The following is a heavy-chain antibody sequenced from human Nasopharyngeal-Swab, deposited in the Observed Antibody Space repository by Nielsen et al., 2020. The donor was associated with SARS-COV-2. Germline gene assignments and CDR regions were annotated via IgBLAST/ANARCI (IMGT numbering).Heavy chain of an antibody. V-gene: IGHV7-4-1*02. D-gene: IGHD3-3*01. J-gene: IGHJ4*02. CDR1: GYTFTSYA. Sequence: ASVKVSCKASGYTFTSYAMNWVRQAPGQGLEWMGWINTNTGNPTYAQGFTGRFVFSLDTSVSTAYLQTSSLKAEDTAVYYCARVGGDLRFLEWPLDYWGQGTLVTVSS. CDR2: INTNTGNP. CDR3: ARVGGDLRFLEWPLDY.